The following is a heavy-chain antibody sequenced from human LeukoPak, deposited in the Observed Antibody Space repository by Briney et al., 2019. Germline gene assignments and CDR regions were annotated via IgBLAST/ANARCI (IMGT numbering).Heavy chain of an antibody. V-gene: IGHV4-61*09. CDR3: ARVGYYYDSSGYHVNWFDL. CDR1: GDSISSGSFC. CDR2: IYTTGST. J-gene: IGHJ5*02. D-gene: IGHD3-22*01. Sequence: SETLSLTCTVSGDSISSGSFCWSWIRQPAGKGLDWIGHIYTTGSTNYNPSLKSRVTISVDTSKNQFSLKLSSVTAADTAVYYCARVGYYYDSSGYHVNWFDLWGQGTLVTVSS.